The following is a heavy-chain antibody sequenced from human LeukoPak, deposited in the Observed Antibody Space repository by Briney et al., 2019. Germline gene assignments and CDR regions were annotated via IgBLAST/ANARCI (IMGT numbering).Heavy chain of an antibody. CDR2: IKQDGSEK. V-gene: IGHV3-7*01. CDR3: AREGDSSGYYHVAFGY. CDR1: GFTFSSYW. J-gene: IGHJ4*02. D-gene: IGHD3-22*01. Sequence: GGSLRLSCAASGFTFSSYWMSWVRQAPGKGLEWVANIKQDGSEKYYVDSVKGRLTISRDNAKNSLYLQMNSLRAEDTAVYYCAREGDSSGYYHVAFGYWGQGTLVTVSS.